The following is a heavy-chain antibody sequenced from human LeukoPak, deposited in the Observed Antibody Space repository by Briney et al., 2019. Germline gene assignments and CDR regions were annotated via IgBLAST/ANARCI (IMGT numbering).Heavy chain of an antibody. CDR3: ARVVVVVTTWVFPYFAY. Sequence: PSETLSLTCTVSGGSISSSSYYWGWIRQPPGKGLEWIGSIYYSGSTYYNPSLKSRVTISVDTSKNQFSLKLSSVTAADTAVYYCARVVVVVTTWVFPYFAYWGQGTLVTVSS. V-gene: IGHV4-39*01. CDR1: GGSISSSSYY. CDR2: IYYSGST. D-gene: IGHD2-15*01. J-gene: IGHJ4*02.